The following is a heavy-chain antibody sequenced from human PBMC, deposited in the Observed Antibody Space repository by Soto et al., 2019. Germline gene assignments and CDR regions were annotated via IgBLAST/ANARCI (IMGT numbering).Heavy chain of an antibody. Sequence: QVQLVQSGAEVKKPGASVKVSCKASGYTFTSYGISWVRQAPGQGLEWMGWISAYNGNTNYAQTLQGRVTMTTDTSTSRAVMELRCLRSDDAAVYYCARDSSPYRTIFGVVINYYYYYTDVWGKGTTVTVSS. J-gene: IGHJ6*03. CDR2: ISAYNGNT. V-gene: IGHV1-18*01. D-gene: IGHD3-3*01. CDR1: GYTFTSYG. CDR3: ARDSSPYRTIFGVVINYYYYYTDV.